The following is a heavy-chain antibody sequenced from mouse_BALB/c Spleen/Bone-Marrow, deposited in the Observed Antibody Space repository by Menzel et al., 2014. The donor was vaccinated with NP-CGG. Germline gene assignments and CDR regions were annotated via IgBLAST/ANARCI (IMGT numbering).Heavy chain of an antibody. D-gene: IGHD2-13*01. CDR3: SRLRVTTTYFDV. V-gene: IGHV5-9-3*01. CDR1: GFTFSTYA. CDR2: ISSSGSYT. J-gene: IGHJ1*01. Sequence: EVKLMESGGGLAKPGGSLQLSCAASGFTFSTYAMSWVRQTPEKRLEWVATISSSGSYTYYPDSVKGRFTISRDNAKNTLYLQMSSLRSEDTAMFYCSRLRVTTTYFDVWGAGTTVTVSS.